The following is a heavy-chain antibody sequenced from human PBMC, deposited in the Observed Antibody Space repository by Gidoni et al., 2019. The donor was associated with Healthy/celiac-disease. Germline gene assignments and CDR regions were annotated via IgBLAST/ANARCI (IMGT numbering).Heavy chain of an antibody. CDR2: IYHSGTT. CDR1: GGSISSGGYS. V-gene: IGHV4-30-2*01. J-gene: IGHJ4*02. CDR3: AGAYYDYVWGSYRYIGGFDY. Sequence: QLQLQESGSGLVKPSQTLSLTCAVSGGSISSGGYSWSGIRQPPGKGLEWIGYIYHSGTTYYNPSLKSRVTISVDRSKNQFSLKLSSVTAADTAVYYCAGAYYDYVWGSYRYIGGFDYWGQGTLVTVSS. D-gene: IGHD3-16*02.